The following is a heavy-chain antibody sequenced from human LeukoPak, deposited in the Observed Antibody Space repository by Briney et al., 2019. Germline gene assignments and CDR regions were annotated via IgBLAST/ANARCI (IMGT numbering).Heavy chain of an antibody. CDR1: GFTFSTYE. CDR2: ISSSGSSI. Sequence: GGSLSLSCAASGFTFSTYEMSWVRQAPRKGLEWLSYISSSGSSIYSADSAKGRFTISRDNAKNSLYLQINSLRAEDTAVYYCARGLVVAATTPYSYYGMDVWGKGTTVTVSS. V-gene: IGHV3-48*03. CDR3: ARGLVVAATTPYSYYGMDV. D-gene: IGHD2-15*01. J-gene: IGHJ6*04.